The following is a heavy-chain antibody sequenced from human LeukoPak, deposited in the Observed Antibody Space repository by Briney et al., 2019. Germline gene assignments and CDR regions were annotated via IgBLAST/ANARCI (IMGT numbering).Heavy chain of an antibody. J-gene: IGHJ6*03. CDR1: GGSISSHY. Sequence: SYTRSLTCTVSGGSISSHYWSWIRQHPGKGLERIGYIYYSGRPNYNPSLKIRVTISVDTSKNQFSLKLSSVTAADTAVYYCARDGLWGNYMDAWGKGTTVTVSS. CDR2: IYYSGRP. D-gene: IGHD3-16*01. CDR3: ARDGLWGNYMDA. V-gene: IGHV4-59*11.